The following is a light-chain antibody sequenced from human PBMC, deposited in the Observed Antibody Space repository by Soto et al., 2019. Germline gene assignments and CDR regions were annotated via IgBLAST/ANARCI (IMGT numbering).Light chain of an antibody. Sequence: EIVLTQSPATLSLSPGERATLSCRASQSVSSYLAWYQQKPGQAPRLLIYDASNRATGIPARFSRSGSCTDFTLTIYSLDPEDFALYYRQQRCNWPRTFGQGTKVEIK. CDR3: QQRCNWPRT. V-gene: IGKV3-11*01. J-gene: IGKJ1*01. CDR2: DAS. CDR1: QSVSSY.